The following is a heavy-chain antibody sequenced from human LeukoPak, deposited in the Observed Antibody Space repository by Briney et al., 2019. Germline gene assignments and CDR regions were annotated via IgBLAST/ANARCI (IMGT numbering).Heavy chain of an antibody. D-gene: IGHD1-1*01. CDR2: INHDGNDI. Sequence: PGGSLRLSCAASGFTFSTHSMNWVRQAPGKGLEWVSYINHDGNDIYYVESVKGRFTISRDNAKNSLYLQMHTLRAEDTAVYYCAGDGTGVLPGDAFDIWSQGTMVTVSS. CDR1: GFTFSTHS. CDR3: AGDGTGVLPGDAFDI. V-gene: IGHV3-21*05. J-gene: IGHJ3*02.